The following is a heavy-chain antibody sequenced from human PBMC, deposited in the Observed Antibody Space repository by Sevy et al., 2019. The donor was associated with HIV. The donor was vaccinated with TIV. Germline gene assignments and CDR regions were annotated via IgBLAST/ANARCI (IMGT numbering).Heavy chain of an antibody. CDR2: ISYDGSNK. CDR3: AKDSHYYDSSGYLVLMDY. D-gene: IGHD3-22*01. Sequence: GGSLRLSCAASGFTFSSYGMHWVRQAPGKGLEWVAVISYDGSNKYYADSVKGRFTISRDNSKNMLYLQMNSLRAEDTTVYYCAKDSHYYDSSGYLVLMDYWGQGTLVTVSS. J-gene: IGHJ4*02. V-gene: IGHV3-30*18. CDR1: GFTFSSYG.